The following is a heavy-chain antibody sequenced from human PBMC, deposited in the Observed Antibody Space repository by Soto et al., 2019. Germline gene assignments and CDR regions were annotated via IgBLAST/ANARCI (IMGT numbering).Heavy chain of an antibody. Sequence: QVQLVQSGAEVKKPGSSVKVSCKASGGTFSSYAINWVRQAPGQGLEWMGGIIPIFGTANYAQKFQGRVTITADESTSTAHMELSRVRAEDTAVQYWASSRDWIRTMCYRSTFGYYYYGMDVWGQGTPVTVSS. CDR3: ASSRDWIRTMCYRSTFGYYYYGMDV. J-gene: IGHJ6*02. CDR1: GGTFSSYA. D-gene: IGHD1-1*01. V-gene: IGHV1-69*12. CDR2: IIPIFGTA.